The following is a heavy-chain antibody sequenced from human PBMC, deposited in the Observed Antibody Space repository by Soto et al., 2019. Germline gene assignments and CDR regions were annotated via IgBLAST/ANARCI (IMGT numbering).Heavy chain of an antibody. CDR3: ARIGYCSSTSCYYYYGMDV. Sequence: PGESLKISCKGSGYSFTSYWIGWVRQMPGKGLEWMGIIYPSDSDTRYSPSFQGQVTISADKSISTAYLQWSSLKASDTAMYYCARIGYCSSTSCYYYYGMDVWGQGTTVTVSS. J-gene: IGHJ6*02. D-gene: IGHD2-2*01. V-gene: IGHV5-51*01. CDR1: GYSFTSYW. CDR2: IYPSDSDT.